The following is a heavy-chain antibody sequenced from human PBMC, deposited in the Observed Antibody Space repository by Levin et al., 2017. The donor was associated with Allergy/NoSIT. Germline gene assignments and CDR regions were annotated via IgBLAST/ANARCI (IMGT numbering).Heavy chain of an antibody. CDR1: GFTFSSYK. CDR2: ISSSSNDI. CDR3: AREGCSIATCYIDYYYYGMDV. J-gene: IGHJ6*02. V-gene: IGHV3-21*01. Sequence: GGSLRLSCAASGFTFSSYKMNWVRQAPGKGLEWVSSISSSSNDIYYVDSVKGRFTISRDNAKKSLYLQLNSLRAEDTAVYYCAREGCSIATCYIDYYYYGMDVWGPGTTVTVSS. D-gene: IGHD2-2*02.